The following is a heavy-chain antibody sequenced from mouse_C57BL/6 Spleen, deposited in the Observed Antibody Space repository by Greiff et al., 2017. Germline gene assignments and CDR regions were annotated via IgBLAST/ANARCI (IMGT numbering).Heavy chain of an antibody. CDR3: TQGTFYYFDY. Sequence: QVQLKESGAELVRPGASVTLSCKASGYTFTDYEMHWVKQTPVHGLEWIGAIDPETGGTAYNQKFKGKAILTADKSSSTAYMELCSLTSEDSAVYYCTQGTFYYFDYWGQGTTLTVSS. CDR1: GYTFTDYE. CDR2: IDPETGGT. V-gene: IGHV1-15*01. J-gene: IGHJ2*01.